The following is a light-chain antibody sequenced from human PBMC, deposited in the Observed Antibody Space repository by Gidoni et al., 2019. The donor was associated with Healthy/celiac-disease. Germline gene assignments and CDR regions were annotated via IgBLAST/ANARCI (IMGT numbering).Light chain of an antibody. V-gene: IGLV3-1*01. J-gene: IGLJ2*01. Sequence: SYALTQPPSVSVSTRQTASITCSGDKLGDKYACLYQQKPGQSPVLVIYQDSNRPSGIPARFYGANAGNTATLTISGTQAMDEADYYCQAWDSSTYVVLGGGTKLTVL. CDR1: KLGDKY. CDR3: QAWDSSTYVV. CDR2: QDS.